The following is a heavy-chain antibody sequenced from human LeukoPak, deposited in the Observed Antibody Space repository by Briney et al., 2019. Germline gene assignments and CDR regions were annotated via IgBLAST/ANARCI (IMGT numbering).Heavy chain of an antibody. CDR3: ARVGDNSGAWFGP. V-gene: IGHV1-46*01. D-gene: IGHD3-16*01. CDR1: GYTFTNYY. J-gene: IGHJ5*02. CDR2: LDPSGGST. Sequence: ASVSDSCKASGYTFTNYYMHWVRRAPGQGLEWMGILDPSGGSTSYAQKFQGRVTMTRDTSTSTVYMELSSLRSDDTAIYYCARVGDNSGAWFGPWGPVTLVTVSS.